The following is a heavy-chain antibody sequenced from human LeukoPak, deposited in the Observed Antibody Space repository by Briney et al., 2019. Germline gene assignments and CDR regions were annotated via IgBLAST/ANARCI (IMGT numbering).Heavy chain of an antibody. CDR3: ARGRHVAAAGDFDY. D-gene: IGHD6-13*01. Sequence: ASVTVSCKASGYTFTSYGISWVRQAPGQGLEWMGWISAYNGNTNYAQKLQGRVTMTTDTSTSTAYMELRSLRSDDTAVYYCARGRHVAAAGDFDYWGQGTLVTVSS. CDR1: GYTFTSYG. CDR2: ISAYNGNT. V-gene: IGHV1-18*01. J-gene: IGHJ4*02.